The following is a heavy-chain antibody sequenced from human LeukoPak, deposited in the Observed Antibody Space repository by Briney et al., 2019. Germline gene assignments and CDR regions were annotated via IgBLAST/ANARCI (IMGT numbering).Heavy chain of an antibody. CDR3: ERLRAPTAGAYGNWFDP. Sequence: SETLSLTCTVSAGSMSSSSYYWGWIRQPPGKGLEWIGSIYYSGSTYYNPSLKSRVTISVDTSKNQFSLKLSSVTAAVAAVNYYERLRAPTAGAYGNWFDPWGQGTLVTVSS. CDR2: IYYSGST. D-gene: IGHD3-16*01. J-gene: IGHJ5*02. CDR1: AGSMSSSSYY. V-gene: IGHV4-39*01.